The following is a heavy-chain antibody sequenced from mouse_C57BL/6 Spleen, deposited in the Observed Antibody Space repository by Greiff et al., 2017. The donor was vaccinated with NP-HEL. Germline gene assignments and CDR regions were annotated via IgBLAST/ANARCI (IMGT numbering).Heavy chain of an antibody. D-gene: IGHD3-2*02. Sequence: EVKLVESGGGLVKPGGSLKLSCAASGFTFSSYAMSWVRQTPEKRLEWVATISDGGSYTYYPDNVKGRFTISRDNAKNNLYLQMSHLKSEDTAMYYCAREGSSGYVDYAMDYWGQGTSVTVSS. V-gene: IGHV5-4*01. CDR2: ISDGGSYT. CDR3: AREGSSGYVDYAMDY. J-gene: IGHJ4*01. CDR1: GFTFSSYA.